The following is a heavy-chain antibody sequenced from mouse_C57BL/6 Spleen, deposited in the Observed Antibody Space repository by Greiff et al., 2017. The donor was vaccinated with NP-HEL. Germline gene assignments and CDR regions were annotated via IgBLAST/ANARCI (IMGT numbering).Heavy chain of an antibody. CDR3: ERGDHYDYWCAY. D-gene: IGHD2-4*01. CDR2: ISYSGST. J-gene: IGHJ3*01. CDR1: GYSITSGYD. Sequence: EVQLVESGPGMVKPSQSLSLTCTVTGYSITSGYDWHWIRHFPGNKLEWMGYISYSGSTNYNPSLKSRISITHATSKNQFFLKLNSVTTEDTATYYCERGDHYDYWCAYWGQGTLVTVSA. V-gene: IGHV3-1*01.